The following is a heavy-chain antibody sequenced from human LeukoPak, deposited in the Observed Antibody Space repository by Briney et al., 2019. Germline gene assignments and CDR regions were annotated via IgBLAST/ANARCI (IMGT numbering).Heavy chain of an antibody. J-gene: IGHJ6*02. D-gene: IGHD3-22*01. Sequence: SETLSLTCTVSGGSISSGSYYWSWIRQPAGKGLEWIGRIYTSGSTNYNPSLKGRVTISVDTSKNQFSLKLSSVTAADTAVYYCARAREDYYDSSGYYSYYYYYYGMDVWGQGTTVTVSS. CDR3: ARAREDYYDSSGYYSYYYYYYGMDV. CDR2: IYTSGST. V-gene: IGHV4-61*02. CDR1: GGSISSGSYY.